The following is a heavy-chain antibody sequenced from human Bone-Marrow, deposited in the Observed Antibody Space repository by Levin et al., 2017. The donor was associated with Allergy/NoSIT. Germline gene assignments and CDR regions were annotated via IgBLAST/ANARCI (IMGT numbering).Heavy chain of an antibody. CDR2: ISDSSSSI. CDR3: ARDCPPLSYSSTWYYYYGMDV. J-gene: IGHJ6*02. CDR1: GFTFSNSS. D-gene: IGHD6-13*01. V-gene: IGHV3-48*02. Sequence: PGGSLRLSCAASGFTFSNSSMNWVRQAPGKGLEWVSYISDSSSSIFYADSVKGRFTISRDNAKNSLFLQMNSLRDEDTAVYYCARDCPPLSYSSTWYYYYGMDVWGQGTTVTVSS.